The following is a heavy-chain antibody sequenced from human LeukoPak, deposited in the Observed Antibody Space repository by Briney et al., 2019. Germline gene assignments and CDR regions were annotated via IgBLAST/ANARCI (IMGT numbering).Heavy chain of an antibody. J-gene: IGHJ4*02. CDR2: IYDSGAA. V-gene: IGHV4-59*11. Sequence: PSETLSLTCTVSGASLSPLYRGWIRQAPGKALEFIGYIYDSGAANYNPSLKSRVTLSVDTSKNQFSLKLASVSAADRAVYYCARGGGAAKYYFDYWGQGILVTVSS. CDR1: GASLSPLY. D-gene: IGHD3-16*01. CDR3: ARGGGAAKYYFDY.